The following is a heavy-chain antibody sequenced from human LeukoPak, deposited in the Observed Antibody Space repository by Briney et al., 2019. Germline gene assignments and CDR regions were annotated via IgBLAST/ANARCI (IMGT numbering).Heavy chain of an antibody. J-gene: IGHJ4*02. CDR1: GFTFSSYA. D-gene: IGHD3-16*01. CDR2: ISHDGSNK. V-gene: IGHV3-30-3*01. Sequence: PGGSLRLSCAASGFTFSSYAMHWVRQAPGKGLEWVAVISHDGSNKYYADSVKGRFTISRDNSKNTLYLQVNSLRAEDTAVYYRARDLTFGGGVIDYWGQGTLVTVSS. CDR3: ARDLTFGGGVIDY.